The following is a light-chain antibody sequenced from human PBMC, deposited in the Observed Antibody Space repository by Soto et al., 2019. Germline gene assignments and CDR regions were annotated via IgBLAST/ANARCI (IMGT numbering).Light chain of an antibody. Sequence: DIQMTQSPSSLSASVGDRVTITCRASQDISNFLAWFQQKPGKAPKSLIYAASNLQSGVPSKFSGSGSGSDFTLTISTLQPEDFVTYYCQQYYSYPPTFGPGTKVDIK. CDR1: QDISNF. J-gene: IGKJ3*01. CDR3: QQYYSYPPT. V-gene: IGKV1-16*02. CDR2: AAS.